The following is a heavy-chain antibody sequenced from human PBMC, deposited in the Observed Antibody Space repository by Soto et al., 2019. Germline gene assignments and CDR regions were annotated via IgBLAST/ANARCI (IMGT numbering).Heavy chain of an antibody. CDR3: VRANWYSVY. J-gene: IGHJ4*02. Sequence: QVQLQESGPGLVKPSETLSLPCTVSGGAISNHYWSWIRQPPGKGLEWIGYVYYNGNTNYNPSLKSRVTLSVDTTENQISLRSSSVTAADTAVYYCVRANWYSVYWGQGTLVTVSS. V-gene: IGHV4-59*11. D-gene: IGHD7-27*01. CDR1: GGAISNHY. CDR2: VYYNGNT.